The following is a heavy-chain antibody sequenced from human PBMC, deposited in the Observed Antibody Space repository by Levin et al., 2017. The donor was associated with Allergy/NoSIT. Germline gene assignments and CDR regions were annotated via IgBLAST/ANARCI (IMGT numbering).Heavy chain of an antibody. J-gene: IGHJ4*02. CDR3: AALLHGTFDY. V-gene: IGHV1-2*02. Sequence: ASVKVSCKASGPNFTAFYIHWVRQAPGHGLDWMGWVNPNNGDTNYAQKFQGRVMMTRDTSVNTVYMELSRLTFDDTAVYYCAALLHGTFDYWGQGTLVTVSS. CDR1: GPNFTAFY. D-gene: IGHD1-1*01. CDR2: VNPNNGDT.